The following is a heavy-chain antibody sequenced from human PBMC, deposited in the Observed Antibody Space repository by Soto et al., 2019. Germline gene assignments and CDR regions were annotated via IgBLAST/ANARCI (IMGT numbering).Heavy chain of an antibody. V-gene: IGHV1-69*06. D-gene: IGHD2-2*02. Sequence: GASVKVSCKASGGTFSSYAISWVRQAPGQGLEWMGGIIPIFGTANYAQKFQGRVTITADKSTSTAYMELSSLRSEDTAVYYCARGSIVVVPAAIAYYYYYGMDVWGQGTTVTVSS. CDR2: IIPIFGTA. CDR1: GGTFSSYA. J-gene: IGHJ6*02. CDR3: ARGSIVVVPAAIAYYYYYGMDV.